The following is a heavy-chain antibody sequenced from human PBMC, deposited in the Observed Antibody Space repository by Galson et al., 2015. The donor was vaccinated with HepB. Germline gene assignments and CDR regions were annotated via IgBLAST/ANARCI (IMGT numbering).Heavy chain of an antibody. Sequence: SLRLSCAASGFTFSSYGMHWVRQAPGKGLEWVAVISYDGSNKYYADSVKGRFTISRDNSKNTLYLQMNSLRAEDTAVYYCAVAAAVWGSHYWGQGSLVPVSS. CDR1: GFTFSSYG. CDR3: AVAAAVWGSHY. V-gene: IGHV3-30*03. CDR2: ISYDGSNK. J-gene: IGHJ4*02. D-gene: IGHD6-13*01.